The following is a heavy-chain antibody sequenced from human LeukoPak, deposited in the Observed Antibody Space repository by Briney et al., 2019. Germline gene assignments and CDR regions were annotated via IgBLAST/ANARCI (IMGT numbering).Heavy chain of an antibody. Sequence: PGGSLRLSCAASGFTFSSYSMNWVRQAPGKGLEWVSSISSSSSYIYYADSVKGRFTISRDNAKNSLYLQMNSLRAEDTAVYYCAGGEDTVSFLSFDYWGQGTLVTVSS. CDR2: ISSSSSYI. J-gene: IGHJ4*02. V-gene: IGHV3-21*01. D-gene: IGHD3-16*02. CDR3: AGGEDTVSFLSFDY. CDR1: GFTFSSYS.